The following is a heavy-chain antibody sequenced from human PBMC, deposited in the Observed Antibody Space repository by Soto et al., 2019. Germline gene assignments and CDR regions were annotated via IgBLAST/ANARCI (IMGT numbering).Heavy chain of an antibody. CDR2: INPNSGGT. Sequence: GXSVKVSCKASVYTFTGYYMHWVRQAPGQGLEWMGWINPNSGGTNYAQKFQGRVTMTRDTSISTAYMELSRLRSDDTAVYYCARATYSSSSGGWFDHWGQGTLVTVSS. CDR3: ARATYSSSSGGWFDH. D-gene: IGHD6-6*01. V-gene: IGHV1-2*02. J-gene: IGHJ5*02. CDR1: VYTFTGYY.